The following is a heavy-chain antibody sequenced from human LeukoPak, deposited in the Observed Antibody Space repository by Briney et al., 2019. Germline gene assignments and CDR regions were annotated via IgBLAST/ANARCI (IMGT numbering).Heavy chain of an antibody. Sequence: PGRSLRLSCAASGFTFTDYAIHWVRQGPGKGLEWVAVISYDGDHKYYPDSVKGRFTISRDNSKNTVYLQMNSLRVEDTAVYFCAREYYSGNYYVFDYWGQGTLVTVSS. CDR2: ISYDGDHK. CDR1: GFTFTDYA. V-gene: IGHV3-30-3*01. J-gene: IGHJ4*02. D-gene: IGHD1-26*01. CDR3: AREYYSGNYYVFDY.